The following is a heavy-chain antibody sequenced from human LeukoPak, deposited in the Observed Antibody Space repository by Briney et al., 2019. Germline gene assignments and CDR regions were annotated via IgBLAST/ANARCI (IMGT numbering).Heavy chain of an antibody. Sequence: SQTLSLTCAISGGSTSRGGYSWSLIWQPPGKGLWWIGYIYHSVGTSYNPCLKSRVTISVDRSKTQSSLKRSSVTAADTAVYYWARGGLVVRGTNNWFDPWGQGTLVTVSS. CDR2: IYHSVGT. CDR3: ARGGLVVRGTNNWFDP. J-gene: IGHJ5*02. CDR1: GGSTSRGGYS. V-gene: IGHV4-30-2*01. D-gene: IGHD3-10*01.